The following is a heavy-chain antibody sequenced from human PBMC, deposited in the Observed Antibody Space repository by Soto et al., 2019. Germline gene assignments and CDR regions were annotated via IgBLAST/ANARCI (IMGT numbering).Heavy chain of an antibody. CDR1: GGSISSGGYY. D-gene: IGHD3-10*01. CDR2: IYHSGST. V-gene: IGHV4-30-2*01. J-gene: IGHJ4*02. Sequence: QLQLQESGSGLVKPSRTLSLTCAVSGGSISSGGYYWSRIRQPPGKGLEWIGYIYHSGSTYYNPSLKSRVTISVDRSKHQFSLKLSSVTAADTAVYYCAKGGGSGSYFDYWGQGTLVTVSS. CDR3: AKGGGSGSYFDY.